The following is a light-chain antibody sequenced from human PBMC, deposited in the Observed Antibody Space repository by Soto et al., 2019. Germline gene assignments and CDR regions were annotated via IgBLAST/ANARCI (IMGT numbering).Light chain of an antibody. Sequence: QPVLTQPPSVSGAPGQTVTISCTGSSSNIGAGYDVHWYQQFPGTAPKLLIYGNSNRPSGVPDRFSGSKSGTSASLAITGLQAEDEADYYCQSFDSSLSGCVFGTGTKLTVL. CDR3: QSFDSSLSGCV. J-gene: IGLJ1*01. V-gene: IGLV1-40*01. CDR2: GNS. CDR1: SSNIGAGYD.